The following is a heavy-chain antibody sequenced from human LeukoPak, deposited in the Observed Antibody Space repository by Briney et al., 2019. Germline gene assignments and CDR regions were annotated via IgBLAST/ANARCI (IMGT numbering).Heavy chain of an antibody. V-gene: IGHV1-2*02. J-gene: IGHJ4*02. Sequence: GASVKVSCKASGYTFTGYYMHWVRQAPGQGLEWMGWINPNSGGTNYAQKFQGRVTMTRDTSISTAYMELSRLRSDDTAVYYCATQPYYYDSSGYADYWGQGTLVTVPS. CDR1: GYTFTGYY. CDR2: INPNSGGT. CDR3: ATQPYYYDSSGYADY. D-gene: IGHD3-22*01.